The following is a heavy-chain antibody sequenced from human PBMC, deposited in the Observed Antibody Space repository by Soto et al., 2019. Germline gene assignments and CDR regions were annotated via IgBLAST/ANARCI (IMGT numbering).Heavy chain of an antibody. D-gene: IGHD2-2*01. V-gene: IGHV3-21*01. CDR3: AREDSIIIPAVSDF. Sequence: GGSLRLSCTVSGFAFNNYGINWVRQAPGKGLEWVSSISKSDYTYYSDSVKGRFTISRDNAKNSVSLQMNTLRVEDTAVYYCAREDSIIIPAVSDFWGKGTLVTVSS. J-gene: IGHJ4*02. CDR2: ISKSDYT. CDR1: GFAFNNYG.